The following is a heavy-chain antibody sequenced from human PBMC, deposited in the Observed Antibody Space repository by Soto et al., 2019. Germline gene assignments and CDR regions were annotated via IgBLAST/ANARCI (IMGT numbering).Heavy chain of an antibody. J-gene: IGHJ6*02. CDR3: AKELYPWIQLQESNGMDV. CDR2: ISYDGSNK. Sequence: QVQLVESGGGVVQPGRSLRLSCAASGFTFSSYGMHWVRQAPGKGLEWVAVISYDGSNKYYADSVKGRFTISRDNSKNTLYLQMTSLRAEDTAVYYCAKELYPWIQLQESNGMDVWGQGTTVTVSS. V-gene: IGHV3-30*18. D-gene: IGHD5-18*01. CDR1: GFTFSSYG.